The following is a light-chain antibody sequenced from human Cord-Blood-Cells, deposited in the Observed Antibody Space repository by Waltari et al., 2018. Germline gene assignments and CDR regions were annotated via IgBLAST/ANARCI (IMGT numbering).Light chain of an antibody. CDR1: QSLLHSNGYNY. J-gene: IGKJ1*01. CDR2: LGS. CDR3: MQALQTPPWT. Sequence: DIVMTQSTLSLPVTHGEPASISCRSSQSLLHSNGYNYLDWYLQKPGQSPQLLIYLGSNRASGVPDRFSGSGSGTDFTLKISRVEAEDVGVYYCMQALQTPPWTFGQGTKVEIK. V-gene: IGKV2-28*01.